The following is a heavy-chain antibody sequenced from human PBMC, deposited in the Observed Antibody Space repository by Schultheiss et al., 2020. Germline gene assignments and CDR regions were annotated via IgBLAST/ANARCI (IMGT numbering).Heavy chain of an antibody. D-gene: IGHD2-2*01. J-gene: IGHJ5*02. Sequence: SETLSLTCAVSGGSISSSNWWSWVRQPPGKGLEWIGEIYHSGSTNYNPSLKSRVTISVDTSKNQFSLKLSSVTAADTAVYYCARDLDQLHFNWFDPWGQGTLVTVSS. CDR3: ARDLDQLHFNWFDP. CDR1: GGSISSSNW. V-gene: IGHV4-4*02. CDR2: IYHSGST.